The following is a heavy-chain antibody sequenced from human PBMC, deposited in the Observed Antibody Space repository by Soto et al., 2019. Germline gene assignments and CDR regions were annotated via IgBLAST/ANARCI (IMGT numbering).Heavy chain of an antibody. J-gene: IGHJ5*02. CDR3: ARDTGGSYDP. V-gene: IGHV3-72*01. D-gene: IGHD1-26*01. CDR1: GFTFIDYC. CDR2: TRNKANNYAA. Sequence: AGGSLRLSCAASGFTFIDYCMDWVRQLPGMGLEWVGRTRNKANNYAAEYAPSVRGRFTISRHDSEDSMFLQLNSLKTEDTAVYYCARDTGGSYDPWGQGTLVTVSS.